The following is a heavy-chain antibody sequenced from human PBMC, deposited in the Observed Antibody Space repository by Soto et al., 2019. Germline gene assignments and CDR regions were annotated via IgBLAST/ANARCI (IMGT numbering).Heavy chain of an antibody. CDR3: ARDGDGRMTTNPYYYNGMDV. CDR1: GFSLGSYY. CDR2: VFYTGRA. D-gene: IGHD4-4*01. Sequence: LSLTCTVCGFSLGSYYWSWIRHPPGKGLEWIGYVFYTGRANYNASLKSRVSISLDTSNYQFSLKLSSVTAADTAVYYCARDGDGRMTTNPYYYNGMDVWGPGTTVTVSS. J-gene: IGHJ6*02. V-gene: IGHV4-59*01.